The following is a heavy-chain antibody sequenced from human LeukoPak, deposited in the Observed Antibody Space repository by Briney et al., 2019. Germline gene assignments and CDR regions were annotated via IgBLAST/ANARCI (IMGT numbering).Heavy chain of an antibody. V-gene: IGHV3-48*01. D-gene: IGHD1-26*01. CDR3: ARDRLTSGSYFFDY. Sequence: GGSLRLSCAASAFTFSDYSMNWVRQAPGKGLEWISYISGRSSTIYYADSVRGRFTISRDNAKNSMYLQMNSRRAEDTAVYYCARDRLTSGSYFFDYWGQGTLVTVSS. CDR1: AFTFSDYS. J-gene: IGHJ4*02. CDR2: ISGRSSTI.